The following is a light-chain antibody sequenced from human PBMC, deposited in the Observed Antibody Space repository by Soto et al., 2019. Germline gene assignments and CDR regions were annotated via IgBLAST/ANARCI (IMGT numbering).Light chain of an antibody. CDR2: DVS. V-gene: IGLV2-14*01. Sequence: QSALTQPASVSGSPGQSIPISCTGTSSDVGGYNYVSWYQQHPGKAPKLMIYDVSNRPSGVSNRFSGSKSGNTASLTISGLQAEDEADYYCSSYTSSSTLGVVFGGGTKVTVL. J-gene: IGLJ2*01. CDR1: SSDVGGYNY. CDR3: SSYTSSSTLGVV.